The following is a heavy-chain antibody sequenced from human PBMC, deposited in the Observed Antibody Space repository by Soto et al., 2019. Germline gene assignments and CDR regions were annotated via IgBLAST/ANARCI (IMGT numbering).Heavy chain of an antibody. J-gene: IGHJ3*02. V-gene: IGHV1-18*01. D-gene: IGHD3-22*01. CDR2: ISTYNGDA. CDR3: ARQSYYEGRTGDDAFDI. CDR1: GYTFTKYG. Sequence: QGQLVQSGVEVKKPGASVKVSCKASGYTFTKYGISWLRQAPGQGLEWMGWISTYNGDANYGHKLQGRVTMTTDTSTNTAYMELRSLRSDDTAVYYCARQSYYEGRTGDDAFDIWGQGTMVTVSS.